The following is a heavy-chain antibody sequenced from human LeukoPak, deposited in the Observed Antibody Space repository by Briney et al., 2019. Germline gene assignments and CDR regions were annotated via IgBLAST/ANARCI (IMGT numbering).Heavy chain of an antibody. Sequence: ASVKVSCKVSGYTLTELSMHWVRQAPGQGLEWMGIINPSGGSTSYAQKFQGRVTMTRDTSTSTVYMELSSLRSEDTAVYYCARDLIGRGYSYGYYYYGMDVWGQGTTVTVSS. J-gene: IGHJ6*02. CDR3: ARDLIGRGYSYGYYYYGMDV. D-gene: IGHD5-18*01. V-gene: IGHV1-46*01. CDR2: INPSGGST. CDR1: GYTLTELS.